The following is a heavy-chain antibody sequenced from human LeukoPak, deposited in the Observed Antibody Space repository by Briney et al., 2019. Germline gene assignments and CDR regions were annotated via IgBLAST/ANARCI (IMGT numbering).Heavy chain of an antibody. V-gene: IGHV4-59*11. D-gene: IGHD3-22*01. CDR1: GGSISNHY. CDR3: AREGSSSRGYYYDSSGYLDY. Sequence: SETLSLTCTVSGGSISNHYWSWIRQPPGKGLEWIGFIYHSENPTYNPSLKSRVTISLHTSKNQFSLKLSSVTAADTAVYYCAREGSSSRGYYYDSSGYLDYWGQGTLVTVSS. J-gene: IGHJ4*02. CDR2: IYHSENP.